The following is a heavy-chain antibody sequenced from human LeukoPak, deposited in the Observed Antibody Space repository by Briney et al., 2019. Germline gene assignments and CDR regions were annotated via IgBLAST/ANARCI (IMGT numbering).Heavy chain of an antibody. CDR3: ARVWFGELTPFDY. V-gene: IGHV1-18*01. J-gene: IGHJ4*02. D-gene: IGHD3-10*01. Sequence: ASVKVSCKASGYTFTYYGISWVRQAPGQGLEWMGGIIPIFGAPNYAQKFQGRVTMTTDTSTSTAYMELRSLRSDDTAVYYCARVWFGELTPFDYWGQGTLVTVSS. CDR1: GYTFTYYG. CDR2: IIPIFGAP.